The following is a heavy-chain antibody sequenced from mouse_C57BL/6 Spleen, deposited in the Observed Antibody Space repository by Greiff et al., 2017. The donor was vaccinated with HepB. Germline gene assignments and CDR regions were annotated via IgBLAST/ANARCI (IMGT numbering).Heavy chain of an antibody. J-gene: IGHJ4*01. Sequence: VQLQQSGAELVRPGASVTLSCKASGYTFTDYEMHWVKQTPVHGLEWIGAIDPETGGTAYNQKFKGKAILTADKSSSTAYMELRSLTSEDSAVYYCTRGEGDAMDYWGQGTSVTVSS. CDR3: TRGEGDAMDY. CDR1: GYTFTDYE. V-gene: IGHV1-15*01. D-gene: IGHD3-3*01. CDR2: IDPETGGT.